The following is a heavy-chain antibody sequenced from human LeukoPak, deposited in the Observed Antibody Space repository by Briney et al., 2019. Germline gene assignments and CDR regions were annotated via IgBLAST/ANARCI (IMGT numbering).Heavy chain of an antibody. CDR3: ARQSGERWLQFRFDY. Sequence: PGGSLRLSCAASGFTFSSYSMNWVRQAPGKGLEWVSSISSSSSYIYYADSVKGRFTISRDNAKNSLYLQKNSLRAEDTAVYYCARQSGERWLQFRFDYWGQGTLVTVSS. CDR1: GFTFSSYS. V-gene: IGHV3-21*01. J-gene: IGHJ4*02. D-gene: IGHD5-24*01. CDR2: ISSSSSYI.